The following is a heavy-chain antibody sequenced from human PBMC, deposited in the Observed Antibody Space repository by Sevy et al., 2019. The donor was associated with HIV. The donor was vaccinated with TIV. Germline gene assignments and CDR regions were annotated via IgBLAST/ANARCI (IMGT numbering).Heavy chain of an antibody. CDR3: TRTTVVTIVAY. CDR1: GFTFSNAW. Sequence: GGSLRLSCAASGFTFSNAWMSWVRQAPGKGLEWVGRIKSKTDGGTTDYAAPVKGRFTISRDDSKNTLYLQMNSLKTEDTAVYYCTRTTVVTIVAYWRQGTLVTVSS. V-gene: IGHV3-15*01. J-gene: IGHJ4*02. CDR2: IKSKTDGGTT. D-gene: IGHD4-17*01.